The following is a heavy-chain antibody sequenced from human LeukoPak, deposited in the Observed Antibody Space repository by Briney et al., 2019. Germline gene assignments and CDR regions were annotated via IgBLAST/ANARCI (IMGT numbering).Heavy chain of an antibody. V-gene: IGHV1-8*03. J-gene: IGHJ5*02. CDR3: TRGQITMVRARGNWFDP. CDR2: MNPNSGNT. D-gene: IGHD3-10*01. Sequence: ASVKVSCKASGYTFTSYDINWVRQATGQGLEWMGWMNPNSGNTGYAQKFQGRVTITRNTSISTAYMELSSLRFEDTAVYYCTRGQITMVRARGNWFDPWGQGTLVTVSS. CDR1: GYTFTSYD.